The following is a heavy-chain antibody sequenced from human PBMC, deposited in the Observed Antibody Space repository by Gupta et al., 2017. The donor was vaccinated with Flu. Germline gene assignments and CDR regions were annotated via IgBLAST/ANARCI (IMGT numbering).Heavy chain of an antibody. Sequence: EVRLVASGGGLVQPGGSLTLSCAASGFTFDEYATHWVQQAPGKGKEWVSGMHRHSGAKGYADSVKGSCTSSRDNATRSLYLQKNNLRTEGTAFYHGAKTGGRTGWDRVDYLGQGTLVTVSS. D-gene: IGHD2-15*01. CDR2: MHRHSGAK. J-gene: IGHJ4*02. CDR1: GFTFDEYA. CDR3: AKTGGRTGWDRVDY. V-gene: IGHV3-9*01.